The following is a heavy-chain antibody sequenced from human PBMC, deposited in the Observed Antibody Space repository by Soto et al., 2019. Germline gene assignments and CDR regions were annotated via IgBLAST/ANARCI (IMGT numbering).Heavy chain of an antibody. J-gene: IGHJ4*02. CDR3: AADEGDSHGYGNY. V-gene: IGHV1-58*01. D-gene: IGHD5-18*01. CDR1: GFTFTNSA. Sequence: GASVKVSCKASGFTFTNSAVQWVRQARGQRLEWIGWIVVGSGNTNYAQKFQERVTITRDMSTSTAYMELSSLRSEDTAVYFCAADEGDSHGYGNYWGQGTLVTVSS. CDR2: IVVGSGNT.